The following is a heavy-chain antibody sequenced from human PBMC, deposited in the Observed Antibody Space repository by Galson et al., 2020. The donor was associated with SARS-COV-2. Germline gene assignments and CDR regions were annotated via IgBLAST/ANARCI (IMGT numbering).Heavy chain of an antibody. CDR1: GFTLKKYW. D-gene: IGHD3-10*01. J-gene: IGHJ6*02. CDR3: AREDPRGDV. CDR2: IKHDGTET. V-gene: IGHV3-7*01. Sequence: GESLKISCVVSGFTLKKYWMSWVRQAPGKGLEWVANIKHDGTETHYVDSVRGRFTVSRDNAENSVFLQMNSLRVEDTAMYFCAREDPRGDVWGQGTMVAVSS.